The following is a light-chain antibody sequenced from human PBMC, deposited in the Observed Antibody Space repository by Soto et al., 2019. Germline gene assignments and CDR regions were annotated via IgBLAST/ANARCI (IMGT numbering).Light chain of an antibody. CDR2: DNY. J-gene: IGLJ3*02. CDR1: SSSVGHES. V-gene: IGLV1-51*01. Sequence: QSALTQPPSVSAAPGQTVTISCSGSSSSVGHESVSWYQSLPGTAPKLLIYDNYKRPSGIPDRFSGSQSGTSATLGITGLQTGDEADYYCGTWDTTLNVWVFGGGTKLTVL. CDR3: GTWDTTLNVWV.